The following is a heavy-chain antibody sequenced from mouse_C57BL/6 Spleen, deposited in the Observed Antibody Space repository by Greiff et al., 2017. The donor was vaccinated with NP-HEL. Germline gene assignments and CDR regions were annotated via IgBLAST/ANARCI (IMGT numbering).Heavy chain of an antibody. CDR3: ASSTMVTTGDWYFDV. CDR2: IDPSDSYT. J-gene: IGHJ1*03. D-gene: IGHD2-2*01. V-gene: IGHV1-69*01. CDR1: GYTFTSYW. Sequence: QVQLQQSGAELVKPGASVKMSCKASGYTFTSYWITWVKQRPGQGLEWIGEIDPSDSYTNYNQKFKGKSTLTVDKSSSTAYMQLSSLTSEDSAVYYCASSTMVTTGDWYFDVWGTGTTVTVSS.